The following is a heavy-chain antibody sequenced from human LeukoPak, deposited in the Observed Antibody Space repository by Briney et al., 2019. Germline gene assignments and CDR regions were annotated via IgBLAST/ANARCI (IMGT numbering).Heavy chain of an antibody. CDR2: ISSSSSYI. CDR3: ARTMIVVSNFDY. V-gene: IGHV3-21*01. J-gene: IGHJ4*02. CDR1: GFTFSSYS. Sequence: TGGSLRLSCAASGFTFSSYSMNWVRQAPGKGLEWVSSISSSSSYIYYADSVKGRFTISRDNAKNSLYLQMNSLRAEDTAVYYCARTMIVVSNFDYWGQGTLVTVSS. D-gene: IGHD3-22*01.